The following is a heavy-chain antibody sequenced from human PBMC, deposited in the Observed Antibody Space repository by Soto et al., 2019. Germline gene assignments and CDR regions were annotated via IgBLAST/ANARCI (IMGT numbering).Heavy chain of an antibody. D-gene: IGHD3-10*01. CDR3: ASGSGSYYFYYYYYGMDV. Sequence: LRLSCAASGFTFSSYSMNWVRQAPGKGLEWVSYISSSSSTIYYADSVKGRFTISRDNAKNSLYLQMNSLRAEDTAVYYCASGSGSYYFYYYYYGMDVWGQGTTVTVSS. J-gene: IGHJ6*02. V-gene: IGHV3-48*01. CDR2: ISSSSSTI. CDR1: GFTFSSYS.